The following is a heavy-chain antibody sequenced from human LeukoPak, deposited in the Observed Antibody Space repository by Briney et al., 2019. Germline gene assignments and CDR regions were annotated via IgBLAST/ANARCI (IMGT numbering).Heavy chain of an antibody. Sequence: PSETLSLTCTVSGGSISSGSYYWRWIRQPAGKGLEWIGRIYTRGSTNYNPSLKSRVTISVDTSKNQFSLKLSSVTAADTAVYYCAREFDYVWGTYGMDVWGQGTTVTVSS. V-gene: IGHV4-61*02. CDR3: AREFDYVWGTYGMDV. CDR1: GGSISSGSYY. CDR2: IYTRGST. D-gene: IGHD3-16*01. J-gene: IGHJ6*02.